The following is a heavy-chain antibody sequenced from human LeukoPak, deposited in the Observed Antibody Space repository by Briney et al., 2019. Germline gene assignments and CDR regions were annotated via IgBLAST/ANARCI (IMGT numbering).Heavy chain of an antibody. CDR2: ISSSSSTI. V-gene: IGHV3-48*01. D-gene: IGHD2-2*01. CDR3: ARDLIYQLRQWDYYYYMDV. J-gene: IGHJ6*03. Sequence: AGSLRLSCAASGFTFSSYSMNWVRQAPGKGLEWVSYISSSSSTIYYADSVKGRFTISRDNAKNSLYLQMNSLRAEDTAVYYCARDLIYQLRQWDYYYYMDVWGKGTTVTVSS. CDR1: GFTFSSYS.